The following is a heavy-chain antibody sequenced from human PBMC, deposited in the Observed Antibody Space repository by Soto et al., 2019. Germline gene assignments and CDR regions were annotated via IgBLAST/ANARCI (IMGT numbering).Heavy chain of an antibody. CDR3: VKDTPAWIQVWGYDH. D-gene: IGHD5-18*01. Sequence: PGGSLRLGGAASGFTVSSYAMSWVRQAPGKGLEWVSVISGSGGSTYYADSVKGRFTISRDNSKNTLYLQMNSLRAEDTAVYYCVKDTPAWIQVWGYDHWGQGTLVTVSS. V-gene: IGHV3-23*01. CDR1: GFTVSSYA. J-gene: IGHJ4*02. CDR2: ISGSGGST.